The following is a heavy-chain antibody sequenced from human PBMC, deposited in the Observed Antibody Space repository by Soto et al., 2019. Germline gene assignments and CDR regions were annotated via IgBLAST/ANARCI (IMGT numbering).Heavy chain of an antibody. CDR1: GGSISSGGYS. CDR2: IYHSGST. Sequence: SETLSLTCAVSGGSISSGGYSWSCIRQPPGKGLEWIGYIYHSGSTYYNPSLKSRVTISVDTSKNQFSLKLSSVTAADTAVYYCARDQVDIVATMGHYYYGMDVWGQGTTVTVSS. J-gene: IGHJ6*02. D-gene: IGHD5-12*01. CDR3: ARDQVDIVATMGHYYYGMDV. V-gene: IGHV4-30-2*05.